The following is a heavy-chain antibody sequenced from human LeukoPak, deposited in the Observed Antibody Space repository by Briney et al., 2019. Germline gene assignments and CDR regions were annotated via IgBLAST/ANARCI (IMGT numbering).Heavy chain of an antibody. CDR3: AREDDYGGNSEAFDI. J-gene: IGHJ3*02. V-gene: IGHV1-69*13. D-gene: IGHD4-23*01. CDR2: IIPIFGTA. Sequence: SVKVSCKASGYTFTGYYMHWVRQAPGQGLEWMGGIIPIFGTANYAQKFQGRVTITADESTSTAYMELSSLRSEDTAVYYCAREDDYGGNSEAFDIWGQGTMVTVSS. CDR1: GYTFTGYY.